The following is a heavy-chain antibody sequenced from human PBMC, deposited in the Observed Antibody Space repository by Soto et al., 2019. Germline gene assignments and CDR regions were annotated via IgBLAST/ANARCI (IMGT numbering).Heavy chain of an antibody. CDR2: ISGSGGST. V-gene: IGHV3-23*01. CDR3: AKERGYNYGYDAMDV. J-gene: IGHJ6*02. D-gene: IGHD5-18*01. CDR1: GFTFSSYA. Sequence: EVQLLESGGGLVQPGGSLRLSCAASGFTFSSYAMSWVRQAPGKGLEWVSGISGSGGSTYYADSVKGRFTISRDNSKNTLYLDTNSLRAEDTAVYYCAKERGYNYGYDAMDVWGQGTTVTVSS.